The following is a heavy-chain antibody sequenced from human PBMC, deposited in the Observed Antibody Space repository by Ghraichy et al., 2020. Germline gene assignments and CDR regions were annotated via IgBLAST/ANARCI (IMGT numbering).Heavy chain of an antibody. Sequence: SETLSLTCTVSGGSISSSSYYWGWIRQPPGKGLEWIGSIYYSGSTYYNPSLKSRVTISVDTSKNQFSLKLSSVTAADTAVYYCARHNIFKYIVVVPAATYFDYWGQGTLVTVSS. CDR2: IYYSGST. D-gene: IGHD2-2*01. V-gene: IGHV4-39*01. CDR3: ARHNIFKYIVVVPAATYFDY. CDR1: GGSISSSSYY. J-gene: IGHJ4*02.